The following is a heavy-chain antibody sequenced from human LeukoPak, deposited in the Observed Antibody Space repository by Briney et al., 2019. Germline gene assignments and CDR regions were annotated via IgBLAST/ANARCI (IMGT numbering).Heavy chain of an antibody. D-gene: IGHD6-19*01. J-gene: IGHJ4*02. CDR2: ISGSGGST. CDR3: AKAVQLWLVSYIDY. CDR1: GFTFSSYA. V-gene: IGHV3-23*01. Sequence: GGSLRLSCAASGFTFSSYAMSWVRQAPGKGLEWVSAISGSGGSTYYADSVKGRFTISRDNSKNTLYLQMNSLRAEDTAVYYCAKAVQLWLVSYIDYWGQGTLVTVSS.